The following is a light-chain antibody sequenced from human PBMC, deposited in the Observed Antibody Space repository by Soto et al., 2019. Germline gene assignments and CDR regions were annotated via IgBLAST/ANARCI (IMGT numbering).Light chain of an antibody. CDR2: DVF. V-gene: IGLV2-14*03. CDR1: SSDVGGYDY. Sequence: QSALTQPASVSGSPGQSITISCTGTSSDVGGYDYVAWYQRHPGKAPKLMIYDVFNRPSGVSHRFSGSKSGNTASLTISGLQAEDEADYYCSSYTGSRTLVFGGGTQLTVL. CDR3: SSYTGSRTLV. J-gene: IGLJ3*02.